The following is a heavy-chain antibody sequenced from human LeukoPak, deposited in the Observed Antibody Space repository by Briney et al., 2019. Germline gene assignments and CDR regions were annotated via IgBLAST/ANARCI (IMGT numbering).Heavy chain of an antibody. V-gene: IGHV3-33*01. CDR2: IGYDGNIK. D-gene: IGHD3-22*01. Sequence: GRSLRLSCAASGFTFSSYGMHWVRQDPGKGLEWVAAIGYDGNIKYYRDSVKGRFTISRDNSKNTLYLQMNSLTAEDTAVYYCARPRDFSGFYYALDYWGQGTLVTVSS. CDR3: ARPRDFSGFYYALDY. J-gene: IGHJ4*02. CDR1: GFTFSSYG.